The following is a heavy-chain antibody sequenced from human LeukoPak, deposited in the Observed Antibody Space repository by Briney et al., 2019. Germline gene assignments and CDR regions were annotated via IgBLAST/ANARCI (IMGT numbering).Heavy chain of an antibody. CDR3: GRAFPPLRTSSAGDL. CDR2: ISGRSSHI. V-gene: IGHV3-21*01. Sequence: GGSWSLSCSASGFSFITYDMNWFRQAPGKGLDRVSAISGRSSHIYYGESVKGRFTISRDNAKNSLYLQMDSLGVEDTAVYYCGRAFPPLRTSSAGDLWGQGTLVIVSS. D-gene: IGHD3-16*01. CDR1: GFSFITYD. J-gene: IGHJ1*01.